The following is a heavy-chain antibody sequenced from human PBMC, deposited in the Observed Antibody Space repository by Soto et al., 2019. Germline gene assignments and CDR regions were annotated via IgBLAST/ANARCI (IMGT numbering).Heavy chain of an antibody. Sequence: QVQLVESGGGVVQPGRSLRLSCAASGFTFSSYGMHWVRQAPGKGLEWVAVISYDGSNKYYADSVKGRFTISRDNSKNTLYLQMNSLRAEDTAVYYCAPEPSFQHWGQGTLVTVS. V-gene: IGHV3-30*03. CDR3: APEPSFQH. J-gene: IGHJ1*01. D-gene: IGHD1-1*01. CDR1: GFTFSSYG. CDR2: ISYDGSNK.